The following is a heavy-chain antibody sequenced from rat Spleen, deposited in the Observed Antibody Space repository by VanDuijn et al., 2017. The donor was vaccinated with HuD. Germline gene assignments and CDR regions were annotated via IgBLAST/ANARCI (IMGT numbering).Heavy chain of an antibody. D-gene: IGHD4-3*01. V-gene: IGHV5-7*01. CDR2: ISYDGSST. CDR3: ARHNSGYGYFDY. Sequence: EVQLVESEGGLVQPGRSLKLSCAASGFTFSDYNMAWVRQAPKKGLEWVATISYDGSSTYYRDSVKGRFTISRDNAKSTLYLQMDSLRSEDTATYYCARHNSGYGYFDYWGQGVMVTVSS. J-gene: IGHJ2*01. CDR1: GFTFSDYN.